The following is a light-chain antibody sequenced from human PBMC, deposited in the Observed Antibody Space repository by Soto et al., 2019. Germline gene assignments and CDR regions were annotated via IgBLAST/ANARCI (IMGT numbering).Light chain of an antibody. J-gene: IGKJ4*01. Sequence: DIQMTQSPSTLSASVGDRVTITCRASQSIDSWLAWYQQKPGKAPNLLIYKTSSLEGGVPSRFSGSGSGTAFTLTISSLQPDYFATYYCQQYHSSPVTFGGGTKVEIK. V-gene: IGKV1-5*03. CDR1: QSIDSW. CDR2: KTS. CDR3: QQYHSSPVT.